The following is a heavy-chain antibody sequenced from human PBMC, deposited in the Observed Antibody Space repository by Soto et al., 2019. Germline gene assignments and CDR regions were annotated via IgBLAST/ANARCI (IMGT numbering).Heavy chain of an antibody. D-gene: IGHD1-26*01. CDR3: ATLRSYAASFDV. J-gene: IGHJ3*01. V-gene: IGHV4-59*01. CDR1: GCSIIRYY. Sequence: QVQLQESGPGLVKPSDTLALTCTVSGCSIIRYYWSWIRQPPGKGLEWIGYIHYSGTTNYNPSLKSRVTISVDMSKKHFSLRLSSVTAADTAVYYCATLRSYAASFDVWVQGTMVTVSS. CDR2: IHYSGTT.